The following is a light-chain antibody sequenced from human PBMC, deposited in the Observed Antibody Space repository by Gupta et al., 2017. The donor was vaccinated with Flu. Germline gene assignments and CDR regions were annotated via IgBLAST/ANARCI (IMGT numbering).Light chain of an antibody. V-gene: IGKV2-28*01. J-gene: IGKJ1*01. CDR1: QSLLHSNGYNY. Sequence: EIVITQSPLSLPVTPGEPASISCRSSQSLLHSNGYNYLDWYLQKPGQSPQLLIYLGSNRASGVPDRFSGSGSGTDFTLKISRVEAEDVGVYYCRQALQTPQTFGQGTKVEIK. CDR2: LGS. CDR3: RQALQTPQT.